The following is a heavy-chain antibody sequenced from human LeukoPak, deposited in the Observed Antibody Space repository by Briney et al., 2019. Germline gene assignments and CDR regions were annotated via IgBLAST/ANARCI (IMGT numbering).Heavy chain of an antibody. J-gene: IGHJ4*02. V-gene: IGHV3-9*01. CDR1: GFTFDDYA. CDR3: AKGLSAYYDNSGYLGY. D-gene: IGHD3-22*01. Sequence: GGSLRLSCVASGFTFDDYAMHWVRQAPGKGLEWVSGISWNSGSIGYADSVKGRFTISRDNAKNSLYLQMNSLRAEDTALYYCAKGLSAYYDNSGYLGYWGQGTLVTVSS. CDR2: ISWNSGSI.